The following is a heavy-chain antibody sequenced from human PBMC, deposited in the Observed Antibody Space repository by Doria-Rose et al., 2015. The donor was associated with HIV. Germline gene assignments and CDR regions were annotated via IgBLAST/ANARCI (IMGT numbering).Heavy chain of an antibody. CDR2: IYSSGST. CDR3: ARFRPSRGIYYSLDV. V-gene: IGHV4-4*09. J-gene: IGHJ6*03. Sequence: SLTCTVSGGSISSYYWNWIRQPPGKGLEWIGYIYSSGSTHYNSPLKSRVTISIDTSKNQFSLKLSSVTAADTAVYYCARFRPSRGIYYSLDVWGKGTTVTVSS. CDR1: GGSISSYY. D-gene: IGHD3-10*01.